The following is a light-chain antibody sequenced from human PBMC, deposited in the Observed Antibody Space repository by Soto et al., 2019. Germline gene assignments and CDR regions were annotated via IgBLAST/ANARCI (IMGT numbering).Light chain of an antibody. J-gene: IGKJ4*01. CDR2: AAS. V-gene: IGKV1-12*01. CDR3: QQANSFPLT. CDR1: QLISSW. Sequence: QITQSPSSVSASVGDTVTITCRASQLISSWLAWYQQKPGKAPKLLIYAASNLQSGVPSRFSGSESGTDFTLTISSLQPEDFATYFCQQANSFPLTFGGGTKVEI.